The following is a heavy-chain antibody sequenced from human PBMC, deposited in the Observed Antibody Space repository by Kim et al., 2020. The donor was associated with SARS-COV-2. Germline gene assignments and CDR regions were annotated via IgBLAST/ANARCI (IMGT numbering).Heavy chain of an antibody. CDR3: ARGLARRNFDY. D-gene: IGHD6-6*01. V-gene: IGHV4-34*01. CDR2: T. Sequence: TNYNPSLKSRVTISVDTSKNQFSLKLSSVTAADTAVYYCARGLARRNFDYWGQGTLVTVSS. J-gene: IGHJ4*02.